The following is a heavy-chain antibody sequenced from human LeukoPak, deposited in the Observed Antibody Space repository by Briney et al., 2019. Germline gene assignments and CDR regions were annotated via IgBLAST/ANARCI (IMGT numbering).Heavy chain of an antibody. V-gene: IGHV3-7*01. CDR1: GFFFSNYW. CDR3: ARDGSDSAGYYYAL. Sequence: PGGSLRLSCAASGFFFSNYWMSWVRQAQGKGLEWVANIKQDGSEKYYVDSVKGRFTISRDNAKNSLYLQMNSLRAEDTAVYYCARDGSDSAGYYYALWGQGTLVTVSS. J-gene: IGHJ4*02. D-gene: IGHD3-22*01. CDR2: IKQDGSEK.